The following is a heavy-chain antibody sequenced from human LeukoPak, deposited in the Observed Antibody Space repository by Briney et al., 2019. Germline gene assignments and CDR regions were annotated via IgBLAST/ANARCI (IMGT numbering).Heavy chain of an antibody. CDR1: GGSFSGYY. CDR2: INHSGSN. J-gene: IGHJ4*02. V-gene: IGHV4-34*01. D-gene: IGHD3-3*01. CDR3: ARGLRGYYDFWSSYYPSYFDY. Sequence: SETLSLTCAVYGGSFSGYYWSWIRQPPGKGLEWIGEINHSGSNNYNPSIKSRVTISVDTSRNQFSLKLSSVTAADTAVYYCARGLRGYYDFWSSYYPSYFDYWGQGTLVTVSS.